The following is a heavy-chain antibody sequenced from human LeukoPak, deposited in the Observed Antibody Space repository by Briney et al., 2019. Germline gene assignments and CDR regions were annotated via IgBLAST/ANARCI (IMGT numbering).Heavy chain of an antibody. J-gene: IGHJ4*02. V-gene: IGHV4-61*02. CDR3: ARDPFRWLTDY. CDR1: GGSISSGSYY. CDR2: IYTSGST. Sequence: KPSETLSLTCTVSGGSISSGSYYWSWIRQPAGKGLEWIGRIYTSGSTNYNPSLKSRVTISVDTSKNQFSLKLSSVTAADTAVYYCARDPFRWLTDYWGQGTLVTVSS. D-gene: IGHD6-19*01.